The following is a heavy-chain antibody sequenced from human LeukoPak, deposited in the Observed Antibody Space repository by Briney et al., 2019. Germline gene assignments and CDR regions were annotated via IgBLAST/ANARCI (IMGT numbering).Heavy chain of an antibody. CDR3: ARGYYYDSSGYYTDN. CDR2: IKGDGSET. V-gene: IGHV3-7*01. Sequence: GGSLRLSCAASGFTLSSHWMSWVRQAPGKGLEWVARIKGDGSETHYVDSVKGRFTIPRDNAKNSLYLQMNSLRAEDTAVYYCARGYYYDSSGYYTDNWGQGTLVTVSS. CDR1: GFTLSSHW. D-gene: IGHD3-22*01. J-gene: IGHJ4*02.